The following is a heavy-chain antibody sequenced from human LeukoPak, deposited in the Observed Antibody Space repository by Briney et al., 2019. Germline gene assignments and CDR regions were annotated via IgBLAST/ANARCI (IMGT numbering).Heavy chain of an antibody. CDR1: GGSISSYY. D-gene: IGHD2-2*02. CDR3: ARVAGTYCSSTSCDNDYYYMDV. Sequence: SETLSLTCTVSGGSISSYYWSWIRQPPGKGLEWIGYIYYSGSTNYNPSLKSRVTISVDTSKNQFSLKLSSVTAADTAVYYCARVAGTYCSSTSCDNDYYYMDVWGKGTTVTVSS. V-gene: IGHV4-59*08. CDR2: IYYSGST. J-gene: IGHJ6*03.